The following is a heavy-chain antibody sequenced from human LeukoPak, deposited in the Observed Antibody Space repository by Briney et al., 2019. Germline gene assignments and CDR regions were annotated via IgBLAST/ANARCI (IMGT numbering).Heavy chain of an antibody. CDR3: ASHHCSSTSCDPNRHGMDV. D-gene: IGHD2-2*01. V-gene: IGHV1-8*01. CDR2: MNPNSGNT. Sequence: GASVTVSCKASGYTFTSYDIHWVRQATGQGLEWMGWMNPNSGNTGYAQKFQGRVTMTRNTSISTAYMELSSLRSDAQAVYYCASHHCSSTSCDPNRHGMDVWGQGTTVTVSS. CDR1: GYTFTSYD. J-gene: IGHJ6*02.